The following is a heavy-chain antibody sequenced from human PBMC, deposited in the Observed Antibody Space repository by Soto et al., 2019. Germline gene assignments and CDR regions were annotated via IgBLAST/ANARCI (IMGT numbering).Heavy chain of an antibody. D-gene: IGHD6-13*01. CDR1: GASMNSYH. CDR2: IHSSGST. V-gene: IGHV4-4*07. J-gene: IGHJ5*02. CDR3: ARDQGVAAAGINWFDP. Sequence: SETLSLTCTVSGASMNSYHWSWIRQPAGKGLEWVGHIHSSGSTNYNPSLKSRVTMSVDTSKNQFSLRLMSLTAADKAVYYCARDQGVAAAGINWFDPWGQGYLVTVSS.